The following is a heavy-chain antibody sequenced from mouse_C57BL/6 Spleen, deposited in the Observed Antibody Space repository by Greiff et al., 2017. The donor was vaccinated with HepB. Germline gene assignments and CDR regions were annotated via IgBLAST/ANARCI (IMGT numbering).Heavy chain of an antibody. V-gene: IGHV1-42*01. J-gene: IGHJ4*01. CDR1: GYSFTGYY. D-gene: IGHD1-1*01. CDR3: ARTTVVAYYAMDY. Sequence: VQLQQSGPELVKPGASVKISCKASGYSFTGYYMNWVKQSPEKSLEWIGEINPSTGGTTYNQKFKAKATLTVDKSSSTAYMQLKSLTSEDSAVYYCARTTVVAYYAMDYWGQGTSVTVSS. CDR2: INPSTGGT.